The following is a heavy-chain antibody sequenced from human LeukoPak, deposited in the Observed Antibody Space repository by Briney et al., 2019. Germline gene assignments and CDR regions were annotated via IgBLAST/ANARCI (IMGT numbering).Heavy chain of an antibody. CDR1: GFTFSDYY. Sequence: PGGSLRLSCAASGFTFSDYYMSWIRHAPGKGLEWGSYISSIGSTIYYADSVKGRFTISRDNAKHSLYLQMNSLRVEETAVYYCAGRRISQYGMHLWGQGTTHTVSS. D-gene: IGHD2/OR15-2a*01. CDR2: ISSIGSTI. V-gene: IGHV3-11*01. CDR3: AGRRISQYGMHL. J-gene: IGHJ6*01.